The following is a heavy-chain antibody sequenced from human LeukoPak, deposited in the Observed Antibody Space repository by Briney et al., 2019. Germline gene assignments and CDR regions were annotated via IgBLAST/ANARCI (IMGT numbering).Heavy chain of an antibody. CDR1: GGSINSVDYY. CDR3: ARDGGYKRFEP. V-gene: IGHV4-61*02. D-gene: IGHD5-18*01. CDR2: MYNSVTTNYNPSI. J-gene: IGHJ5*02. Sequence: SETLSLTCTVSGGSINSVDYYWSWIGQPDGKGLEWIGRMYNSVTTNYNPSINYNPSLKSRATISVDTSKNQFSLNLTSVTAADTAVYYCARDGGYKRFEPWGQGTLVTVSS.